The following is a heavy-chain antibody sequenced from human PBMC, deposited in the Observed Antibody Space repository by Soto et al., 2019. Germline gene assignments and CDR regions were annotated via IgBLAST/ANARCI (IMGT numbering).Heavy chain of an antibody. CDR1: GFTFRSYG. CDR3: ARGRDCSSTSCPLMDV. Sequence: GGSRLLSGSASGFTFRSYGMHWVRQAPGKGLEWVAVIWYDGSNKYYADSVKGRFTISRDNSKNTLYLQMNSLRAEDTAVYYCARGRDCSSTSCPLMDVWGQGTTVTVSS. CDR2: IWYDGSNK. D-gene: IGHD2-2*01. J-gene: IGHJ6*02. V-gene: IGHV3-33*01.